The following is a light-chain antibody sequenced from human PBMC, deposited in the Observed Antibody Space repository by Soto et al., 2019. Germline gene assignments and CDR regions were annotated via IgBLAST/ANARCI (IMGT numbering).Light chain of an antibody. CDR2: EVN. V-gene: IGLV2-8*01. CDR3: SSYAGSHIWV. J-gene: IGLJ3*02. CDR1: SSDVGAYNY. Sequence: QSALTQPPSASGSPGQSVTISCTGTSSDVGAYNYVSWYQQYPGKAPKLMIYEVNKRPSGVPDRFSGSKSGKTASLTVSGLQPVDEADYYCSSYAGSHIWVFGGGTKLTVL.